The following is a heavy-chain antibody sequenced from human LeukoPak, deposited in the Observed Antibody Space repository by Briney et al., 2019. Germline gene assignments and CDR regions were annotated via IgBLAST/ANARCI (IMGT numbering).Heavy chain of an antibody. J-gene: IGHJ2*01. V-gene: IGHV1-18*01. Sequence: ASVKVSCKASGYTFTNYGISWLRQAPGQGPEWMGWISPYNGNTKYAQKLQGRVTMTTDTSTSTAHMELRSLRSDDTAVYYCATWRVGGYDLGYFDLWGRGTLVTVSS. CDR2: ISPYNGNT. CDR1: GYTFTNYG. D-gene: IGHD5-12*01. CDR3: ATWRVGGYDLGYFDL.